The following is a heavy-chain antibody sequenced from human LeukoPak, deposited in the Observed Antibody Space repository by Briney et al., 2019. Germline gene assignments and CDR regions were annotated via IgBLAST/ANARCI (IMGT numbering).Heavy chain of an antibody. CDR2: IDPSGGST. J-gene: IGHJ6*03. V-gene: IGHV1-46*01. Sequence: ASVKVSCKASGYTFTSYYMHWVRQAPGQGLEWMGIIDPSGGSTSYAQKFQGRVTMTRDTSTSTVYMELSSLRSEDTAVYYCARRYYDFWSGNYYYYMDVWGKGTTVTVSS. D-gene: IGHD3-3*01. CDR3: ARRYYDFWSGNYYYYMDV. CDR1: GYTFTSYY.